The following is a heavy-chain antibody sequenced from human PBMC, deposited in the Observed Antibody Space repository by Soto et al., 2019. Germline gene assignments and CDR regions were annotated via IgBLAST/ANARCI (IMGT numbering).Heavy chain of an antibody. J-gene: IGHJ4*02. CDR1: GYSITGYY. D-gene: IGHD6-19*01. V-gene: IGHV1-2*02. Sequence: QVQLVQSGAEVKTPGASVRVSCKASGYSITGYYLDWVRQAPGHGLEWMGWINPNRGATDYAQKFQGRVTMTRDTSINTAYMELSSLTSDDTAVYYCARVAVSGTIDYWGQGTLVTVSS. CDR3: ARVAVSGTIDY. CDR2: INPNRGAT.